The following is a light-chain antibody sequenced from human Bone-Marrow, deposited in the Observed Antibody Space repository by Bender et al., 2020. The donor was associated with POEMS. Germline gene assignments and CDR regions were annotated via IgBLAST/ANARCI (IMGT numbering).Light chain of an antibody. CDR1: TSDVGRYKL. CDR3: SSYAGDNIWV. J-gene: IGLJ3*02. Sequence: QSALTQPASVSGSPGQSITISCTGTTSDVGRYKLVSWYQQHPGKAPKLKIYEVNKRASGVSNRFSGSRSGNTASLTISRLQAEDEADYYCSSYAGDNIWVFGGGTKLTVL. CDR2: EVN. V-gene: IGLV2-23*02.